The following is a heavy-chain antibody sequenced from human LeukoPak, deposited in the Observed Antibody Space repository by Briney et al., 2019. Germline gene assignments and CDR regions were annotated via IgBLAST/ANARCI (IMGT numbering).Heavy chain of an antibody. V-gene: IGHV4-39*07. CDR2: IYHSGST. Sequence: PSETLSLTCTVSGGSISSSSYYWGWIRQPPGKGLEWIGEIYHSGSTNYNPSLKSRVTISVDKSKNQFSLKLSSVTAADTAVYYCARYAYDSSGYYSFDYWGQGTLVTVSS. CDR3: ARYAYDSSGYYSFDY. J-gene: IGHJ4*02. CDR1: GGSISSSSYY. D-gene: IGHD3-22*01.